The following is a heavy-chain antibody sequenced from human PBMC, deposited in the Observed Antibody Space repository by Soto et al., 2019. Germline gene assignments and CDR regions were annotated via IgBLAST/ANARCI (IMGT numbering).Heavy chain of an antibody. D-gene: IGHD6-19*01. CDR2: IKQDGSEK. Sequence: GGSLRLSCAASGFTFSSYWMRWVRQAPGKGLEWVANIKQDGSEKYYVDSVKGRFTISRDNAKNSLYLQMNSLRAEDTAVYYCARYGAVAGTGDWYFDLWGRGTLVTVSS. V-gene: IGHV3-7*03. CDR3: ARYGAVAGTGDWYFDL. CDR1: GFTFSSYW. J-gene: IGHJ2*01.